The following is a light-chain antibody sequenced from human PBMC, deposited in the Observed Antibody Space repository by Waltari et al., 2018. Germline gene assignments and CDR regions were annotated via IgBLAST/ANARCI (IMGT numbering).Light chain of an antibody. J-gene: IGKJ4*01. CDR2: AAS. V-gene: IGKV1-39*01. Sequence: DIQMTQSPSSLSASVGDRVTITCRTSQTINNYVNWYQQKPGKAPNLLIYAASILQSGVPTRFSGTGAGTNFTLTIGSLQSEDFATYYCQQYNSYPFTFGGGTKVEIK. CDR3: QQYNSYPFT. CDR1: QTINNY.